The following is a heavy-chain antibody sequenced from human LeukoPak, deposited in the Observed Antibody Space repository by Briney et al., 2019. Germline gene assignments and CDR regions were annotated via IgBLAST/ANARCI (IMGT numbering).Heavy chain of an antibody. CDR1: EFTFSSYS. V-gene: IGHV3-48*01. Sequence: GGSLRLSCAASEFTFSSYSMNWVRQAPGKGLEWVSYITNSGNSKSYADSVKGRFTISRDNTKNSLYLQMNGLRAEDTAVYYCARTWSSGYLTFDYWGQGILVTVTS. D-gene: IGHD3-22*01. J-gene: IGHJ4*02. CDR2: ITNSGNSK. CDR3: ARTWSSGYLTFDY.